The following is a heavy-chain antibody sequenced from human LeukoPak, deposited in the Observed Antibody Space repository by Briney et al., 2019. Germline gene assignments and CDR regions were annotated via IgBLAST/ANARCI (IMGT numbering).Heavy chain of an antibody. Sequence: GGSLRLSCAASGFTFSSYAMTWVRQAPGKGLQWVSAISGSGDRTYYADSVKGRFTISRDKSKSTLYLQMNSLRPEDTAVYYWAKAASSGDDATHGDYWGQGTPVTVSS. D-gene: IGHD4-17*01. CDR3: AKAASSGDDATHGDY. J-gene: IGHJ4*02. CDR2: ISGSGDRT. V-gene: IGHV3-23*01. CDR1: GFTFSSYA.